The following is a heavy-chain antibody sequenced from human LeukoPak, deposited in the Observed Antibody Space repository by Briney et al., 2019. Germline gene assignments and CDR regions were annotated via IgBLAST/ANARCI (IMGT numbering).Heavy chain of an antibody. Sequence: ASVKVSCKASGYTFTGYYMHWVRQAPGQGLEWMGWINPNSGGTNYAQKFQGRVTMTRDTSISTAYMELSRLRSDDTAVYYCARVLSAARPYYYYYYMDVWGKGTMVTVSS. CDR1: GYTFTGYY. D-gene: IGHD6-6*01. V-gene: IGHV1-2*02. CDR2: INPNSGGT. CDR3: ARVLSAARPYYYYYYMDV. J-gene: IGHJ6*03.